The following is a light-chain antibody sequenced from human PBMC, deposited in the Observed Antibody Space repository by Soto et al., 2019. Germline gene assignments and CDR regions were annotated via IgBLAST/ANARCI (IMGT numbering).Light chain of an antibody. Sequence: EVVMTQSPATLSVSPGERATLSCRASQSVSSLLAWYQQKPGQAPRLLIYGASTRATGIPDRFSASGSGTEFALTISSLQSGDFAVYYCQQYNNWPLTFGGGTKGEIK. CDR1: QSVSSL. CDR2: GAS. V-gene: IGKV3-15*01. CDR3: QQYNNWPLT. J-gene: IGKJ4*01.